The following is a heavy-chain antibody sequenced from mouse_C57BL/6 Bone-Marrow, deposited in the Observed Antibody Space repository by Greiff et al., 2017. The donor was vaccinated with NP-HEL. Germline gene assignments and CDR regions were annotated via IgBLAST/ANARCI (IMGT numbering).Heavy chain of an antibody. D-gene: IGHD3-3*01. CDR3: ARGGRLAY. J-gene: IGHJ3*01. CDR1: GYTFTSYW. CDR2: INPSSGYT. V-gene: IGHV1-7*01. Sequence: VQRVESGAELAKPGASVKLSCKASGYTFTSYWMHWVKQRPGQGLEWIGYINPSSGYTKYNQKFKDKATLTADKSSSPAYMQLSSRTEEDSAVYECARGGRLAYGGQGTLVTVSA.